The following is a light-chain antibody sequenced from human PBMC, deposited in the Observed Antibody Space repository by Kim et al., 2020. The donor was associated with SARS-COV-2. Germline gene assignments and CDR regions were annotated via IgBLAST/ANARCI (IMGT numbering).Light chain of an antibody. Sequence: SYELTQPPSVSVAPGKTARITCGGNNIGRKRVHWYQQKPGQAPVLVIYYDSDRHSGIPERFSGSNSGNTATLTISRVEAGDEADSYCLVWVSRSDHVVFGGGTQLTVL. J-gene: IGLJ2*01. CDR3: LVWVSRSDHVV. CDR1: NIGRKR. V-gene: IGLV3-21*04. CDR2: YDS.